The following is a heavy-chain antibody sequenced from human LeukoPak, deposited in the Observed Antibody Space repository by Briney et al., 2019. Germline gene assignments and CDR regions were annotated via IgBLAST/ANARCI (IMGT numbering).Heavy chain of an antibody. D-gene: IGHD3-9*01. V-gene: IGHV1-2*02. J-gene: IGHJ4*02. CDR3: ASQRGRYFDWLPSYYFDY. CDR2: IDPNTGGT. Sequence: ASVKVSCKASEYTFTGSYMHWVRQAPGQGLEWMGWIDPNTGGTNYAQRFQGRVTMTRDTSISTAYMELSRLRSDDTVVYYCASQRGRYFDWLPSYYFDYWGQGTLVTVSS. CDR1: EYTFTGSY.